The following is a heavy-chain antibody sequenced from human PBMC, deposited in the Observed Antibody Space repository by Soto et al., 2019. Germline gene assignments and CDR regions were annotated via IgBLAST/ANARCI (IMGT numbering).Heavy chain of an antibody. D-gene: IGHD6-13*01. CDR2: ISSSGSTI. CDR3: AKDPPSERMQPDYGMDV. CDR1: GFTFSSYE. J-gene: IGHJ6*02. Sequence: GGSLRLSCAASGFTFSSYEMNWVRQAPGKGLEWVSYISSSGSTIYYADSVKGRFTISRDNAKNSLYLQMNSLRVEDTAVYYCAKDPPSERMQPDYGMDVWGQGTTVTVSS. V-gene: IGHV3-48*03.